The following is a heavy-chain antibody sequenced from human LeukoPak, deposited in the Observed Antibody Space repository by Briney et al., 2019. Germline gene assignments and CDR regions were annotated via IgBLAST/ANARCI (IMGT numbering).Heavy chain of an antibody. CDR3: ARDRYSSSYRWFDP. J-gene: IGHJ5*02. V-gene: IGHV3-21*01. Sequence: PGGSLRLSCAASGFTFSSYSMNWVRQAPGKGLEWVSSISSSSSYIYYADSVKGRFTISRDNAKNSLHLQMNSLRAEDTAVYYCARDRYSSSYRWFDPWGQGTLVTVSS. CDR1: GFTFSSYS. CDR2: ISSSSSYI. D-gene: IGHD6-6*01.